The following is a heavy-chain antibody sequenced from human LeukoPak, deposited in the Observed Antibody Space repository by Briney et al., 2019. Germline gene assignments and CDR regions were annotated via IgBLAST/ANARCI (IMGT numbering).Heavy chain of an antibody. Sequence: SGGSLRLSCAASGFTFSSYAMSWVRQAPGKGLEWVSATSRSGGSTYYADSVKGRFTISRDNSKNTLYLQMDSLSAEDTAVYYCANWQNGDNWGQGTLVTVSS. CDR1: GFTFSSYA. V-gene: IGHV3-23*01. CDR3: ANWQNGDN. D-gene: IGHD2-8*01. CDR2: TSRSGGST. J-gene: IGHJ4*02.